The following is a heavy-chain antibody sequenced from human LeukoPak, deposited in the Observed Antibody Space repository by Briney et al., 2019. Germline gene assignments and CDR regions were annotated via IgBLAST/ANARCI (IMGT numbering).Heavy chain of an antibody. CDR1: GFTFSSYW. Sequence: GGSLRLSCAASGFTFSSYWMSWVRQAPGKGLEWVSAISGSGGSTYYADSVKGRFTISRDNSKNTLYLQMNSLRAEDTAVYYCAKASLSSGWTYDYWGQGTLVTVSS. J-gene: IGHJ4*02. CDR3: AKASLSSGWTYDY. CDR2: ISGSGGST. D-gene: IGHD6-19*01. V-gene: IGHV3-23*01.